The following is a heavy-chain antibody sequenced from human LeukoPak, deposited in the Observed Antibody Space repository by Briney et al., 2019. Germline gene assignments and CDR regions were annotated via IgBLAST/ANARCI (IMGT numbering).Heavy chain of an antibody. Sequence: SGGSLRLSCAASGFTFSSYGMHWVRQAPGKGLEWVAVISYDGSNKYYADSVKGRFTISRDNSKNTLYLQMNSLRAEDTAVYYCVRDQGGYYDSSAYSYYFDCWGQGTLVTVSS. CDR1: GFTFSSYG. V-gene: IGHV3-30*03. CDR2: ISYDGSNK. D-gene: IGHD3-22*01. CDR3: VRDQGGYYDSSAYSYYFDC. J-gene: IGHJ4*02.